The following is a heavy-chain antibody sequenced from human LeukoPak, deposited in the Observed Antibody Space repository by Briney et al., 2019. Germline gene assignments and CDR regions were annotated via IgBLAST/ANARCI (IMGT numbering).Heavy chain of an antibody. V-gene: IGHV4-59*08. CDR1: GGPISSYY. J-gene: IGHJ4*02. D-gene: IGHD4-17*01. CDR2: IYYSGST. CDR3: ATNDYGDYVGY. Sequence: SETLSLTCTVSGGPISSYYWSWIRQPPGKGLEWIGYIYYSGSTNYNPSLKSRVTISVDTSKNQFSLKLSSVTAADTAVYYCATNDYGDYVGYWGQGTLVTVSS.